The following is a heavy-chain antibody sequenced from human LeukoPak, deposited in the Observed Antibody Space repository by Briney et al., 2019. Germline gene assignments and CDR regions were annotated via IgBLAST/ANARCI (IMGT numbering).Heavy chain of an antibody. CDR2: INSDGSST. CDR3: ARGPKGFHP. J-gene: IGHJ5*02. CDR1: GFTFSSNW. Sequence: PGGSLRLSCAASGFTFSSNWMRWVRQAPGKGLVWVSRINSDGSSTNYADSVKGRFTISRDNAENTLYLQMNSLRADHTAVYYCARGPKGFHPWGQGTLVTVSA. V-gene: IGHV3-74*01.